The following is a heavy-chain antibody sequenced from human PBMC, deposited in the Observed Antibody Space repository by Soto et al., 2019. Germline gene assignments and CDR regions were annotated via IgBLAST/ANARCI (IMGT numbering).Heavy chain of an antibody. CDR3: ARAMGNYDFWSGYYTGRWFDP. D-gene: IGHD3-3*01. J-gene: IGHJ5*02. Sequence: SLRLSCAASGFTFSSYAMHWVRQAPGKGLEWVAVISYDGSNKYYADSVKGRFTISRDNSKNTLYLQMNSLRAEDTAVYYCARAMGNYDFWSGYYTGRWFDPWGQGTLVTVSS. CDR2: ISYDGSNK. V-gene: IGHV3-30*04. CDR1: GFTFSSYA.